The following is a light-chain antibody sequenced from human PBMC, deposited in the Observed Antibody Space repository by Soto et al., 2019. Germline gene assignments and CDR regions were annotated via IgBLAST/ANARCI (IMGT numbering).Light chain of an antibody. J-gene: IGLJ2*01. CDR2: YDS. CDR1: NVGSRS. CDR3: QVWEATGDQVV. V-gene: IGLV3-21*01. Sequence: SYELTQPPSVSVAPGATARISCGGNNVGSRSVHWYQQKPGQAPFLGIYYDSDRPSGIPERFSGPKTRNTATLIISRVEAGDDADYYCQVWEATGDQVVFGGGTKLTVL.